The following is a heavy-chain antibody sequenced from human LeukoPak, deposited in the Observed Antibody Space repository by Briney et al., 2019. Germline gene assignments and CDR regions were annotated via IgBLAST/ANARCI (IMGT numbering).Heavy chain of an antibody. V-gene: IGHV4-34*01. CDR1: GFTLSSFE. Sequence: PGGSLRLSCAASGFTLSSFEMNWVRQPPGKGLEWIGEINHSGSTNYNPSLKSRVTISVDTPKNQFSLKLSSVTAADTAVYYCARPFSGSDAFDIWGQGTMVTVSS. D-gene: IGHD3-22*01. J-gene: IGHJ3*02. CDR2: INHSGST. CDR3: ARPFSGSDAFDI.